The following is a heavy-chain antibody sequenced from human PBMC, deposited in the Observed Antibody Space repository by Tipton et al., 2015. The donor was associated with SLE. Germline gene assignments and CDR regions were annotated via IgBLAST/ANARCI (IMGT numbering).Heavy chain of an antibody. CDR2: IYYSGST. CDR3: ARSPGRLRSMDY. D-gene: IGHD3-3*01. Sequence: TLSLTCTVSGGSINSYYWSWIRQPPGKGLEWIGYIYYSGSTNYKPSLKSRVTISVDTSKNQFSLKLDSVTAADTAMYFCARSPGRLRSMDYWGQGPLVTVSS. CDR1: GGSINSYY. V-gene: IGHV4-59*01. J-gene: IGHJ4*02.